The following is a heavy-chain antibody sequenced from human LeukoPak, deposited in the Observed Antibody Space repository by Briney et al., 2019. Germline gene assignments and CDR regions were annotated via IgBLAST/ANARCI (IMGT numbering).Heavy chain of an antibody. J-gene: IGHJ4*02. Sequence: SQTLSLTCAISGDSVSSNIVAWNWLRQSPSRGLEWLGRIYYKSMWFYDYSVSVRSRLTINPDTSKNQFSLHLDSVTPDDTAVYYCARDRLRAYDYWGQGTLVTVSS. V-gene: IGHV6-1*01. D-gene: IGHD6-6*01. CDR3: ARDRLRAYDY. CDR1: GDSVSSNIVA. CDR2: IYYKSMWFY.